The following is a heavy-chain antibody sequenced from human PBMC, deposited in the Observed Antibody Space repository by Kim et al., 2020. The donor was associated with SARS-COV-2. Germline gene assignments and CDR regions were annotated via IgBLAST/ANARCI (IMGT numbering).Heavy chain of an antibody. D-gene: IGHD1-1*01. CDR3: ARVRTTGRGYDYYYGMDV. CDR2: IISILGIA. J-gene: IGHJ6*02. V-gene: IGHV1-69*04. CDR1: GGTFSSYA. Sequence: SVKVSCKASGGTFSSYAISWVRQAPGQGLEWMGRIISILGIANYAQKFQGRVTITADKSTSTAYMELSSLRSEDTAVYYCARVRTTGRGYDYYYGMDVWGQGTAVTVPS.